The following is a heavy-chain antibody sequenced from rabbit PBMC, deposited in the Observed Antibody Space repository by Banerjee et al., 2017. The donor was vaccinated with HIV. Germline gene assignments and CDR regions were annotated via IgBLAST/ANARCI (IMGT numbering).Heavy chain of an antibody. Sequence: QSLEESGGDLVKPVASLTLACTASGIDFSSYYYMCWVRQAPGKGLELIGCVYTGSGSAWYANWAKGRFTISKTSSTTVTLQMTSLTAADTATYFCAREPSDYFDYGYAIANLWGPGTLVTVS. D-gene: IGHD6-1*01. CDR1: GIDFSSYYY. CDR2: VYTGSGSA. CDR3: AREPSDYFDYGYAIANL. V-gene: IGHV1S40*01. J-gene: IGHJ4*01.